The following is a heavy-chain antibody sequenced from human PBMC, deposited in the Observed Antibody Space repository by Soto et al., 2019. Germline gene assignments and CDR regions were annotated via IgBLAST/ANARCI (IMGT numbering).Heavy chain of an antibody. CDR2: IDPSDSQT. CDR1: GYTFSKYW. Sequence: GESLKISCQASGYTFSKYWITWVRQKPGKGLEWMGRIDPSDSQTYYSPSFRGHVTISATKSITTVFLQWSSLRASDTAMYYCARQIYDSDTGPNFQYYFDSWGQGTPVTVSS. J-gene: IGHJ4*02. D-gene: IGHD3-22*01. CDR3: ARQIYDSDTGPNFQYYFDS. V-gene: IGHV5-10-1*01.